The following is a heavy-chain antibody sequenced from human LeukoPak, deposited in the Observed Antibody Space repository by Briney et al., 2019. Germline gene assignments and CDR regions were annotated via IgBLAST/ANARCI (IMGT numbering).Heavy chain of an antibody. D-gene: IGHD6-19*01. CDR3: ARRYSSGWYGGAFDI. V-gene: IGHV1-18*01. J-gene: IGHJ3*02. CDR2: ISAYNGNT. CDR1: GYTFTSYG. Sequence: GASVKVSCKASGYTFTSYGISWVLQAPGQGLEWMGWISAYNGNTNYAQKLQGRVTMTTDTSTSTAYMELRSLRSDDTAVYYCARRYSSGWYGGAFDIWGQETMVTVSS.